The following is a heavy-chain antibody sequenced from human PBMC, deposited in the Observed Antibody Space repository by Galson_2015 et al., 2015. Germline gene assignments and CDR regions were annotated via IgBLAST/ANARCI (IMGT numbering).Heavy chain of an antibody. Sequence: TLSLTCTVSGGSISSGDYYWSWIRQHPGKGLEWIGYIYYSGSTYCNPSLKSRVTISVDTSKNQFSLKLSSVTAADTAEYYCASSIDYALAYWGQGTLVTVSS. D-gene: IGHD4/OR15-4a*01. J-gene: IGHJ4*02. V-gene: IGHV4-31*03. CDR2: IYYSGST. CDR1: GGSISSGDYY. CDR3: ASSIDYALAY.